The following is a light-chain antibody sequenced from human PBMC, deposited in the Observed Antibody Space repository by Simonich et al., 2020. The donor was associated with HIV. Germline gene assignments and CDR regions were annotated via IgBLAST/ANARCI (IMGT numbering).Light chain of an antibody. CDR3: QQYNSYSLT. CDR2: TAS. Sequence: DIQMTQSPSSLSASVGDRVPITCRASQNISSYLNWYQQKPGKGPKLLIYTASSLESGVPSRFSGSGSGTEFTLTISSLQPDDFATYYCQQYNSYSLTFGGGTKVEIK. CDR1: QNISSY. J-gene: IGKJ4*01. V-gene: IGKV1-5*03.